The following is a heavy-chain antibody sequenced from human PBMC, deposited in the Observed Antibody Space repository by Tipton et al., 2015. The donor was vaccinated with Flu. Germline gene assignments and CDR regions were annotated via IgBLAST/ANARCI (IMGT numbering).Heavy chain of an antibody. CDR1: GFSFSHYL. V-gene: IGHV3-7*01. J-gene: IGHJ6*03. CDR2: IRQDGSEK. D-gene: IGHD3-16*01. Sequence: SLRLSCAASGFSFSHYLMSWVRQAPGKGLEWVASIRQDGSEKHYADSVKGRFTISRDNAKNSLYLQMNSLRGEDTAVYYCVRVDRAGDYYMDVWGKGTTVTVSS. CDR3: VRVDRAGDYYMDV.